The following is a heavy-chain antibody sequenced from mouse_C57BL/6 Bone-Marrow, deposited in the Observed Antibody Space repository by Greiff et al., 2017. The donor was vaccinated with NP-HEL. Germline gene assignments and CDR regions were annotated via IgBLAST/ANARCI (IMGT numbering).Heavy chain of an antibody. CDR3: ARHGSRNPGYYAMDY. J-gene: IGHJ4*01. D-gene: IGHD2-1*01. CDR2: ISNGGGST. V-gene: IGHV5-12*01. CDR1: GFTFSDYY. Sequence: EVKLMESGGGLVQPGGSLKLPCAASGFTFSDYYMYWVRQTPEKRLEWVAYISNGGGSTYYPDTVKGRFTISRDNAKNTLYLQMSRLKSEDTAMYYCARHGSRNPGYYAMDYWGQGTSVTVSS.